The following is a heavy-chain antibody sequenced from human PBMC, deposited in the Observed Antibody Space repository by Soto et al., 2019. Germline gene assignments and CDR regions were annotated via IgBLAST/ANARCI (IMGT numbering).Heavy chain of an antibody. Sequence: HPGGSLRLSCAASGFTFSGSAMHWVRQASGKGLEWVGRIRSKANSYATAYAASVKGRFTISRDDSKNTAYLQMNSLKTEDTAVYYCTRHGDTAMVNLYYYGMDVWGQGTTVTVSS. CDR3: TRHGDTAMVNLYYYGMDV. J-gene: IGHJ6*02. CDR1: GFTFSGSA. V-gene: IGHV3-73*01. D-gene: IGHD5-18*01. CDR2: IRSKANSYAT.